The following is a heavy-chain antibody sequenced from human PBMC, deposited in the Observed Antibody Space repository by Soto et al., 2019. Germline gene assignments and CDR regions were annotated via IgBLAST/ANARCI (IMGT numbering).Heavy chain of an antibody. J-gene: IGHJ4*02. Sequence: GFLRLSSATSGLCLSSFDIYWVRQAPGKGLEWVSSIHRASTYIYYADSVRGRFTISRDNAKSSLYLQMNSLTVEDTAVYYWARRAVTTYHFFDYWGQGALVTVSS. CDR2: IHRASTYI. CDR1: GLCLSSFD. CDR3: ARRAVTTYHFFDY. V-gene: IGHV3-21*06. D-gene: IGHD4-17*01.